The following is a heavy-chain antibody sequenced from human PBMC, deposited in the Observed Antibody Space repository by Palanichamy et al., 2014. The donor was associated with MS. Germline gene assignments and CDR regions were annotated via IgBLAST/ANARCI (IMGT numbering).Heavy chain of an antibody. Sequence: QVQLVESGGGVVQPGRSLRLSCAASGFTSGFIFSNYAMHWVRQAPGKGLEWVAVISYDGTKKYYADSVKGRFTISRDNSKNTLYLQMNRLRAEDTAVYYCARGAGFYDSSAYEGDHYYYHMDVWGQGTTVTVSS. J-gene: IGHJ6*02. CDR3: ARGAGFYDSSAYEGDHYYYHMDV. D-gene: IGHD3-22*01. V-gene: IGHV3-30-3*01. CDR1: GFTSGFIFSNYA. CDR2: ISYDGTKK.